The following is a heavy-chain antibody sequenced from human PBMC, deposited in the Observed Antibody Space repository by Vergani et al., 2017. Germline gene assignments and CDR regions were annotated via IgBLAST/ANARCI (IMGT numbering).Heavy chain of an antibody. D-gene: IGHD5-12*01. Sequence: EVQLLESGGGLVQPGGSLRLSCAASGFTFSSYAMSWVRQAPGKGLKWVSAISGSGGSTYYADSVKGRFTISRDNSKNTLYLQMNSLRAEDTAVYYCARAVGGYGDYVDYWGQGTLVTVSS. V-gene: IGHV3-23*01. J-gene: IGHJ4*02. CDR2: ISGSGGST. CDR1: GFTFSSYA. CDR3: ARAVGGYGDYVDY.